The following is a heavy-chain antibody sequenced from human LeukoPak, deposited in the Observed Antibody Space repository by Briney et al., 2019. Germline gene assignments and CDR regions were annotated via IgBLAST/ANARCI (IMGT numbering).Heavy chain of an antibody. D-gene: IGHD3-3*01. CDR2: ISSSGDVT. CDR1: GFTFSDYA. V-gene: IGHV3-23*01. Sequence: PGGSLRLSCAASGFTFSDYAMSWVRQAPGKGLEWVSSISSSGDVTFYADSVKDRFTISRDNSKNTLYLQMSRLRAEDTAVYYCAKDFTYYDFWSGYYSFDYWGQGTLVTVSS. J-gene: IGHJ4*02. CDR3: AKDFTYYDFWSGYYSFDY.